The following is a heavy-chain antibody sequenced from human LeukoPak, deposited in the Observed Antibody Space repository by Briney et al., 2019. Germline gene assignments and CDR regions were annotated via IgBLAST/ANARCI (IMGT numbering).Heavy chain of an antibody. Sequence: GASVKVSCKASGYTFTGYYMHWVRQAPGQGLEWMGWINPNSGGTNYAQKFQGRVTMTRDTSISSAYMDLSSLRSDDTAVYYCARSYYDILTAYYTSHYFDYWGQGTLVTVSS. V-gene: IGHV1-2*02. CDR2: INPNSGGT. D-gene: IGHD3-9*01. CDR1: GYTFTGYY. J-gene: IGHJ4*02. CDR3: ARSYYDILTAYYTSHYFDY.